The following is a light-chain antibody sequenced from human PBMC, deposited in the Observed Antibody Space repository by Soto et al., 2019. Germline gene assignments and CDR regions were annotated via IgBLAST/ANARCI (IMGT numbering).Light chain of an antibody. J-gene: IGKJ1*01. CDR1: GIVSSN. CDR3: QQYNNWPPWT. Sequence: EIVMTQSPATLSVSPGEGTTLSCRTRGIVSSNLAWYQQKPGQAPRLLIYGASTRATGIPARFSGSGSGTEFTLTISSLQSEDFAVYYCQQYNNWPPWTFGQGTKVEIK. V-gene: IGKV3-15*01. CDR2: GAS.